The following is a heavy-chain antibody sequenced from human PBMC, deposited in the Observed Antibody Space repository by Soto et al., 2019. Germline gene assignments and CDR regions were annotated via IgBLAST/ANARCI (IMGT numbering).Heavy chain of an antibody. CDR2: INAGNGNT. Sequence: ASEPVSCKASGYTFTSYAMHWVRQAPGQRLEWMGWINAGNGNTKYSQKFQGRVTITRDTSASTAYMELSSLRSEDTAVYYCARTDTTAMVPSGFDYWGQGTLVT. CDR3: ARTDTTAMVPSGFDY. CDR1: GYTFTSYA. J-gene: IGHJ4*02. D-gene: IGHD5-18*01. V-gene: IGHV1-3*01.